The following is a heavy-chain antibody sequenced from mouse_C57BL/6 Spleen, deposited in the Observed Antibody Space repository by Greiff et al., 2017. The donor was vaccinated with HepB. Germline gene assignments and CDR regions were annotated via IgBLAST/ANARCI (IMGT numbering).Heavy chain of an antibody. CDR3: ARTTTVVAWYFDV. J-gene: IGHJ1*03. CDR2: IYPGDGDT. V-gene: IGHV1-82*01. D-gene: IGHD1-1*01. Sequence: QVQPKQSGPELVKPGASVKISCKASGYAFSSSWMNWVKQRPGKGLEWIGRIYPGDGDTNYNGKFKGKATLTADKSSSTAYMQLSSLTSEDSAVYFCARTTTVVAWYFDVWGTGTTVTVSS. CDR1: GYAFSSSW.